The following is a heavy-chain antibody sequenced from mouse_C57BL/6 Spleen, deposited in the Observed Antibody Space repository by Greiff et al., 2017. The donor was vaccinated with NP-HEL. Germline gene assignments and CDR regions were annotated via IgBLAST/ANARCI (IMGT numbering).Heavy chain of an antibody. V-gene: IGHV14-2*01. CDR2: IDPEDGET. Sequence: VQLQQSGAELVKPGASVKLSCTASGFNIKDYYMHWVKQRTEQGLEWIGRIDPEDGETKYAPQFQGKATITADTSSNTAYLQRSSLTSEDTAVYYCARAYGNSLAYWGKGTLVTVSA. J-gene: IGHJ3*01. CDR1: GFNIKDYY. D-gene: IGHD2-1*01. CDR3: ARAYGNSLAY.